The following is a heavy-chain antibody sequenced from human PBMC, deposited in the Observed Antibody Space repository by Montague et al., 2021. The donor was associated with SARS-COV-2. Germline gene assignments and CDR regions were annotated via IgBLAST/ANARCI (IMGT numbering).Heavy chain of an antibody. CDR2: INYSGGT. D-gene: IGHD2-15*01. CDR1: GGSISSSSYY. V-gene: IGHV4-61*01. CDR3: ARNLVVHYWYGMDV. Sequence: SETLSLTCTVSGGSISSSSYYWSWIRQPPGKGLEWIGYINYSGGTNYNPSLKSRVTISVDTSKNQFSLNLSSVTAADTAVYYCARNLVVHYWYGMDVWGQGTTVTVSS. J-gene: IGHJ6*02.